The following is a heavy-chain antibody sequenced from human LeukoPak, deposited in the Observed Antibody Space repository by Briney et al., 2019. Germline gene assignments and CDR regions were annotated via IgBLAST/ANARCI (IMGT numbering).Heavy chain of an antibody. J-gene: IGHJ3*02. CDR2: IYSGGST. Sequence: GSLRLSCAASGFTVSSNYMSWVRQAPGKGLEWVSVIYSGGSTYYADSVKGRFTISRDNSKDTLYLQMNSLRAEDTAVYYCAQDTYGSGSYLAFDIWGQGTMVTVSS. CDR3: AQDTYGSGSYLAFDI. CDR1: GFTVSSNY. V-gene: IGHV3-53*01. D-gene: IGHD3-10*01.